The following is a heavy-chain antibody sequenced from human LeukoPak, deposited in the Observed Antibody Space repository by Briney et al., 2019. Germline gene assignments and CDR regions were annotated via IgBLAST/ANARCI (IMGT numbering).Heavy chain of an antibody. CDR2: IYSGGST. D-gene: IGHD1-1*01. CDR3: ARDLEGGKNY. J-gene: IGHJ4*02. V-gene: IGHV3-53*01. CDR1: GFNVSRHY. Sequence: GGSLRLSCAASGFNVSRHYMSWVRQAPRKGLEWVSVIYSGGSTYYADSVKGRFTISRDNSKNTLYLQMNSLRAEDTAVYYCARDLEGGKNYWGQGTLVTVSS.